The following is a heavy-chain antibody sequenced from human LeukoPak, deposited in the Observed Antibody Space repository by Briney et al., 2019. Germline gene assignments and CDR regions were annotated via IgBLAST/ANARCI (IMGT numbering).Heavy chain of an antibody. CDR3: ARGRSSSWYGWFDP. J-gene: IGHJ5*02. CDR2: IYSGGST. CDR1: GFTVSSNY. V-gene: IGHV3-53*04. D-gene: IGHD6-13*01. Sequence: GGSLTLSCAASGFTVSSNYMSCVSHAPGKGLEWVSVIYSGGSTYYADSVKGRFTISRHNSKNKLYLQMNSLRAEDTAVYYCARGRSSSWYGWFDPWGQGTLVTVSS.